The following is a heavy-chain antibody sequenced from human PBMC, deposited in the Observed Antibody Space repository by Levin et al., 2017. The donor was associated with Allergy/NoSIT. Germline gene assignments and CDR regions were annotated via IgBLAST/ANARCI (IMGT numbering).Heavy chain of an antibody. D-gene: IGHD3-3*01. CDR3: AKDLDITITIFGVD. V-gene: IGHV3-23*01. Sequence: HAGGSLRLSCAASGFTFSSYAMSWVRQAPGKGLEWVSAISGSGGSTYYADSVKGRFTISRDNSKNTLYLQMNSLRAEDTAVYYCAKDLDITITIFGVDWGQGTLVTVSS. CDR2: ISGSGGST. CDR1: GFTFSSYA. J-gene: IGHJ4*02.